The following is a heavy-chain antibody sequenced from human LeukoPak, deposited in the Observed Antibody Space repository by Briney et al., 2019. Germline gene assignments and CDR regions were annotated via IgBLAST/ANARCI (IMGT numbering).Heavy chain of an antibody. CDR3: ARGRSFLSIAVAGTGAVDV. Sequence: SETLSLTCTVSGGSISSGDYYWSWIRQPPGKGLEWIGYIYYSGSTYYNPSLKSRVTISVDTSKNQFSLKLSSVTAADTAVYYCARGRSFLSIAVAGTGAVDVWGQGTTVTVSS. CDR1: GGSISSGDYY. J-gene: IGHJ6*02. CDR2: IYYSGST. V-gene: IGHV4-30-4*02. D-gene: IGHD6-19*01.